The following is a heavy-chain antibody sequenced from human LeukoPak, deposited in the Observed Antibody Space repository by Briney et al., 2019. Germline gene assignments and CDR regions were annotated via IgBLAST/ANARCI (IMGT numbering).Heavy chain of an antibody. Sequence: ASVKVSCKTSGYTLSNYGISWVRQAPGQGLEWMGWITAYNGNRLYAQRFRGRITLTTDTSTSTSYMELRSLEYDDTAIYYCARDNDKVVDHWGQGTLVTVSS. CDR2: ITAYNGNR. CDR1: GYTLSNYG. V-gene: IGHV1-18*01. J-gene: IGHJ4*01. D-gene: IGHD1-1*01. CDR3: ARDNDKVVDH.